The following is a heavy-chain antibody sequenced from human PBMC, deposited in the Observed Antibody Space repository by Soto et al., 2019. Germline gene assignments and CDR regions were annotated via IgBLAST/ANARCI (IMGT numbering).Heavy chain of an antibody. Sequence: ASVKVSCKASGYTFTGYSMHWVRQAPGQGLEWMGWINPNSGDTTSAQKFQGRVTMTRDTSITTAYLDLTSLTSDDTAVYFCARGSQKLNDYWGEGTLVTVSS. CDR3: ARGSQKLNDY. V-gene: IGHV1-2*02. J-gene: IGHJ4*02. D-gene: IGHD6-13*01. CDR1: GYTFTGYS. CDR2: INPNSGDT.